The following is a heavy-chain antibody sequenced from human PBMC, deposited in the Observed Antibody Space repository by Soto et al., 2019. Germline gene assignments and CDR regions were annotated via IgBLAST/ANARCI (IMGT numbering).Heavy chain of an antibody. J-gene: IGHJ4*02. CDR3: ARRPSGDYDFWSGTYDFDY. CDR2: IYYSGST. D-gene: IGHD3-3*01. V-gene: IGHV4-39*01. Sequence: SETLSLTCTVSGGSISSSSYYWGWIRQPPGKGLEWIGSIYYSGSTYYNPSLKSRVTISVDTSKNQFSLKLSSVTAADTAVYYCARRPSGDYDFWSGTYDFDYWGQGTLVTVSS. CDR1: GGSISSSSYY.